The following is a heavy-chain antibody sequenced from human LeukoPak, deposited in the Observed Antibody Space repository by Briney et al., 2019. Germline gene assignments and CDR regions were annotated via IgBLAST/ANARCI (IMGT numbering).Heavy chain of an antibody. CDR3: ARDFIYYDSSGYYAFDI. CDR1: GGSIRSYY. J-gene: IGHJ3*02. D-gene: IGHD3-22*01. Sequence: SETLSLTCTVSGGSIRSYYWSWIRQPPGKGLEWIGYIYNSESTNYNPSLKSRVTISVDTSKNQFSLKLSSVTAADTAVYYCARDFIYYDSSGYYAFDIWGQGTMVTVSS. V-gene: IGHV4-59*01. CDR2: IYNSEST.